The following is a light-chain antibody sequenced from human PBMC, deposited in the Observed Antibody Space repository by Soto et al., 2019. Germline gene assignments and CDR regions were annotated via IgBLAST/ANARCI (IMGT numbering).Light chain of an antibody. J-gene: IGKJ5*01. CDR2: GAS. CDR3: QKHSNWPPIT. Sequence: EILSTQNPGTLSLSPGERATLSCRASQSVSSSYLAWYQQKPGQAPRLLIYGASSRATGIPDRFSGGGSGTDFALTIDNLEPEDLAIYYCQKHSNWPPITIGQGTRLELK. V-gene: IGKV3D-20*02. CDR1: QSVSSSY.